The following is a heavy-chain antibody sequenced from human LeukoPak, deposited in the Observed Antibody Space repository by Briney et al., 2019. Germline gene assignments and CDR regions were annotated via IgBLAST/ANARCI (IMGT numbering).Heavy chain of an antibody. CDR2: INHGGST. CDR1: GGSFSGYY. D-gene: IGHD3-10*01. J-gene: IGHJ6*03. Sequence: PSETLSLPCAVHGGSFSGYYWSWIRQPPGKGLEWIGEINHGGSTNYNPSLKSRVTISVDTSKNQFSLKLSSVTAADTAVYYCARRGDWYYYYYYMDVWGKGTTVTVSS. V-gene: IGHV4-34*01. CDR3: ARRGDWYYYYYYMDV.